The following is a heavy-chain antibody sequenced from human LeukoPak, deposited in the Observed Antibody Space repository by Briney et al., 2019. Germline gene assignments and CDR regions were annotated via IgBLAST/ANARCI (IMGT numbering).Heavy chain of an antibody. Sequence: GRSLRLSCAASGITFRSYGMHWVRQAPGRGLEWVAVISYDGSNEFYTDSVKGRFTISRDTSKNTLYLQMNSLRAEDTAVYYCAKQREGISWSPDYWGQGTLVTVSS. V-gene: IGHV3-30*18. CDR1: GITFRSYG. J-gene: IGHJ4*02. CDR2: ISYDGSNE. D-gene: IGHD6-13*01. CDR3: AKQREGISWSPDY.